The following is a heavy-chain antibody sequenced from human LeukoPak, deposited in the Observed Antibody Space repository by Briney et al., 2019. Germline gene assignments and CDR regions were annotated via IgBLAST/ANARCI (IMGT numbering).Heavy chain of an antibody. CDR1: GGTFSSYA. Sequence: SVKVSCKASGGTFSSYAISWVRQAPGQGLEWMGVIIPIFGTANYAQKFQGRVTITADESTSTAYMELSSLRSEDAAVYYCASSLWFGELSNHPYYFDYWGQGTLVTVSS. CDR3: ASSLWFGELSNHPYYFDY. J-gene: IGHJ4*02. V-gene: IGHV1-69*13. CDR2: IIPIFGTA. D-gene: IGHD3-10*01.